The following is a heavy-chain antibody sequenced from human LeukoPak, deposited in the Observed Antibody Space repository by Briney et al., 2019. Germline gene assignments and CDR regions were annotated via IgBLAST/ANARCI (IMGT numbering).Heavy chain of an antibody. V-gene: IGHV3-30-3*01. D-gene: IGHD3-22*01. J-gene: IGHJ4*02. CDR1: GFTFSTYA. CDR3: ARTDYNESGTFDY. CDR2: ISYDGSNK. Sequence: GRSLRLSCAASGFTFSTYAMHWVRQAPGKGLEWVAVISYDGSNKYYADSVKGRFTISRDNSENTLYLQMNSLRAENTAVYYCARTDYNESGTFDYWGQGTLVTVSS.